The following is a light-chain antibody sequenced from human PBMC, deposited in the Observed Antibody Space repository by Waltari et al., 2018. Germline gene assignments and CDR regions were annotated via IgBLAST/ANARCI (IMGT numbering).Light chain of an antibody. CDR1: TRHLGIYTL. V-gene: IGLV2-23*03. Sequence: QSALTQPASVSGSPGQSITISCTGATRHLGIYTLVSWYQQHPGKVPKLIIFEGVKRPSGLSNRFAGSKSVTPASLTISGLQADDEADYFCAPYVNYTTFHVVFGGGTKLTVL. J-gene: IGLJ2*01. CDR3: APYVNYTTFHVV. CDR2: EGV.